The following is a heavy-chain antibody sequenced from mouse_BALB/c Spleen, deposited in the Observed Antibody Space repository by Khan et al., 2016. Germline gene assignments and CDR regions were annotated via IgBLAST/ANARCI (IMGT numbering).Heavy chain of an antibody. CDR2: IRNKANGYTT. D-gene: IGHD2-14*01. CDR3: AREVRRGYAMDY. J-gene: IGHJ4*01. CDR1: GFTFTDYY. Sequence: VELVESGGGLVQPGGSLRLSCATSGFTFTDYYMSWVRQPPGKALEWLGFIRNKANGYTTEYSASVKGRFTISRDNSQSILYLQMNTLRAEDSATYYCAREVRRGYAMDYWGQGTSVTVSS. V-gene: IGHV7-3*02.